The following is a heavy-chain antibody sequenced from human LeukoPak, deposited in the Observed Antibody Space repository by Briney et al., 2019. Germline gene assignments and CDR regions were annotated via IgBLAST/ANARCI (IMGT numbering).Heavy chain of an antibody. V-gene: IGHV1-69*05. J-gene: IGHJ3*02. CDR3: AREEITMVRGGMGAFDI. CDR1: GGTFSSYA. Sequence: SVKVSCKASGGTFSSYAISWVRQAPGQGLEWMGGIIPIFGTANYAQKFQGRVTITTDESTSTAYMELSSLRSEDTAVYYCAREEITMVRGGMGAFDIWGQGTMVTVSS. D-gene: IGHD3-10*01. CDR2: IIPIFGTA.